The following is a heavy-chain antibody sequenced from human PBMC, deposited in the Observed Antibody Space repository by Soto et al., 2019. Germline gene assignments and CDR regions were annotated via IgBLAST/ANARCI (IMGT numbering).Heavy chain of an antibody. D-gene: IGHD3-3*01. Sequence: GGSRRLSCAACGFSFSNAWMSWVRQAPGKGLEWAGRIKSKTDGGTTDYAAPVKGRFTISRDDSKNTLYLQMNSLKTEDTAVYYCTTQTTDYDFWSGYPDWGQGTLVTVSS. CDR3: TTQTTDYDFWSGYPD. V-gene: IGHV3-15*01. CDR2: IKSKTDGGTT. CDR1: GFSFSNAW. J-gene: IGHJ4*02.